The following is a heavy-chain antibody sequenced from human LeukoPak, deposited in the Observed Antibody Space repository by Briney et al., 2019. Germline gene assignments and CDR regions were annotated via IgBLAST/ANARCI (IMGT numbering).Heavy chain of an antibody. CDR1: GFTFSSYE. CDR2: ISSSGSAI. J-gene: IGHJ6*02. Sequence: GGALRLSCAASGFTFSSYEMNWGCQAPGKGLGLVSYISSSGSAIYYSDTVKCRFTISRDNAKTSLYLQMNSLRAEDTAVYYCARVARYYDSSGYYPLYYYYGMDVWGQGTTVTVSS. V-gene: IGHV3-48*03. D-gene: IGHD3-22*01. CDR3: ARVARYYDSSGYYPLYYYYGMDV.